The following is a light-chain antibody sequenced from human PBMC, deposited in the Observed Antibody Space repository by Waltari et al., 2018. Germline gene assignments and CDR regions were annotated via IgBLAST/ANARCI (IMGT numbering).Light chain of an antibody. CDR3: LQYLHTPRT. V-gene: IGKV4-1*01. CDR2: WAS. J-gene: IGKJ1*01. Sequence: DVVMTQSPDSLAVSLGERATINCKSSQSLLYTSNNKNYLAWYQQKPGQPPKLLIYWASIRASGVPDRFSGSGSGTDFTLTISGLQAEDVASYFCLQYLHTPRTFGQGTKVEIK. CDR1: QSLLYTSNNKNY.